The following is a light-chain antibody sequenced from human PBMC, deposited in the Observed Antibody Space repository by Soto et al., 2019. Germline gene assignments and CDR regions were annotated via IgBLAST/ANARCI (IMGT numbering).Light chain of an antibody. CDR1: QNVNNW. CDR3: QRYNSYSRT. V-gene: IGKV1-5*01. CDR2: DAS. J-gene: IGKJ1*01. Sequence: DIQMTQSPSTLSASVGDSVTITCRASQNVNNWVAWHQQKPGKAPRFLIYDASSLESGVPSQFSGSGSGTDFTLTISSLQPDDFATYYCQRYNSYSRTFGQGTKVEIK.